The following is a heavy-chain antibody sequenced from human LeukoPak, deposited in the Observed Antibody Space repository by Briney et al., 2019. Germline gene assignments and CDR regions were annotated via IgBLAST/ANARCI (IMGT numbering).Heavy chain of an antibody. CDR2: IRYDGSNK. V-gene: IGHV3-30*02. CDR3: AKASSGSYRTYYYYYYMDV. CDR1: GFTFSSYG. Sequence: GGSLRLSCAASGFTFSSYGMHWVRQAPGKGLEWVAFIRYDGSNKYYADSVKGRFTISRDNSKNTLYLQMNSLRAEDTAVYYCAKASSGSYRTYYYYYYMDVWGKGTTVTVSS. D-gene: IGHD1-26*01. J-gene: IGHJ6*03.